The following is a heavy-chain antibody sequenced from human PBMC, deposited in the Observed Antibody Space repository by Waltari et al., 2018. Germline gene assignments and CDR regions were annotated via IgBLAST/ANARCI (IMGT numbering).Heavy chain of an antibody. V-gene: IGHV1-18*01. J-gene: IGHJ4*02. D-gene: IGHD1-26*01. CDR2: IGGYNENT. CDR3: ARGSYRGSYYSVALL. CDR1: GYTFSSYG. Sequence: QVHLVQSGGEVKNPGASVKVSCKASGYTFSSYGISWVRQAPGQGLEWMGRIGGYNENTNYAEKFQDGLTMPRGISASTHYMKLTSLTSDDTAVYYDARGSYRGSYYSVALLWGQGTLVTVSS.